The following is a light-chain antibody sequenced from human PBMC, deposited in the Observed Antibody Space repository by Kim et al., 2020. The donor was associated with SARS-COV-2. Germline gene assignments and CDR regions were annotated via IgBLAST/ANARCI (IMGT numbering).Light chain of an antibody. J-gene: IGLJ2*01. Sequence: AVGQRVRITCQGATLKTCYPTWYRQKPGQAPLLVMLGKQSRPSGIPDRFSASRSGNTASLTIAGAQAEDEADYYCNCRGSSGNHLVFGGGTQLTVL. CDR1: TLKTCY. V-gene: IGLV3-19*01. CDR2: GKQ. CDR3: NCRGSSGNHLV.